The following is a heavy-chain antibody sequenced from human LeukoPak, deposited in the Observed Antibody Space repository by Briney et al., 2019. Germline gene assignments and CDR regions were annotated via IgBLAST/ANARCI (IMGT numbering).Heavy chain of an antibody. Sequence: GGSLRLSCAASGFIFSNYVMSWVRQAPGKGLEWVSAISGSGGSTFYADSVQGRVTISRDNSKNTLYLQLNSLRVEDTAVYYCARDKIVVVVSTTLSDIWGQGTMVTVSS. CDR1: GFIFSNYV. CDR2: ISGSGGST. CDR3: ARDKIVVVVSTTLSDI. D-gene: IGHD2-15*01. J-gene: IGHJ3*02. V-gene: IGHV3-23*01.